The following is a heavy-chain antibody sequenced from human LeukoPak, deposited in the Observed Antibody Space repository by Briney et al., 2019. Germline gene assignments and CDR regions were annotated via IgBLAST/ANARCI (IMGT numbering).Heavy chain of an antibody. V-gene: IGHV6-1*01. D-gene: IGHD2-15*01. CDR1: GDSVSSNSAA. Sequence: SQTLSLTCAISGDSVSSNSAAWNWIRQSPSRGLEWLGRTYYRSKWYNDYAVSVKSRITINPDTSKNQFSLQLNSVTPEDTAVYYCARDRVAVEATITVLYFDYWGQGTLVTVSS. CDR3: ARDRVAVEATITVLYFDY. CDR2: TYYRSKWYN. J-gene: IGHJ4*02.